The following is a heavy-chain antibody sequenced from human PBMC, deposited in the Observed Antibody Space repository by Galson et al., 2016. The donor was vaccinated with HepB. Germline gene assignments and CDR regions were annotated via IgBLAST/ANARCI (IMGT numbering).Heavy chain of an antibody. D-gene: IGHD2-2*02. Sequence: SCKASGYTFTTSGISWVRQAPGPGLEWMGWISTYSGNTKYAQKFQGGLTLTTDSSTTTAYMELRSLRFDNTALYYCARDVQYRFDSWGQGTLVTVSS. CDR1: GYTFTTSG. V-gene: IGHV1-18*01. CDR3: ARDVQYRFDS. CDR2: ISTYSGNT. J-gene: IGHJ4*02.